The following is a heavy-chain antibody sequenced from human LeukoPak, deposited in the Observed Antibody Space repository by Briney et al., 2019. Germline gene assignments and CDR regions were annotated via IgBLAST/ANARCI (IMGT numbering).Heavy chain of an antibody. V-gene: IGHV3-74*01. CDR3: ARTTVSSSWFGP. CDR1: GFTFSSYW. J-gene: IGHJ5*02. CDR2: INSDGSST. Sequence: GGFLRLSCAASGFTFSSYWMHWVRQAPGKGLVWVSRINSDGSSTSYADSVKGRFTISRDNAKNTLYLQMNSLRAEDTAVYYCARTTVSSSWFGPWGQGTLVTVSS. D-gene: IGHD6-13*01.